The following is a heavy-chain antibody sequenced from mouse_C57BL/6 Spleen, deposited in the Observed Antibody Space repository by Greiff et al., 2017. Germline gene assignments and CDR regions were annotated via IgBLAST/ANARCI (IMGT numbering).Heavy chain of an antibody. J-gene: IGHJ1*03. CDR1: GYTFTSYW. CDR3: ALIYYYGSSYAGGLWYFDV. Sequence: VQLQQPGAELVKPGASVKLSCKASGYTFTSYWMHWVKQRPGQGLEWIGMIHPNSGSTNYNEKFKSKATLTVDKSSSTAYMQLSSLTSEDSAVYYCALIYYYGSSYAGGLWYFDVWGTGTTVTVSS. D-gene: IGHD1-1*01. CDR2: IHPNSGST. V-gene: IGHV1-64*01.